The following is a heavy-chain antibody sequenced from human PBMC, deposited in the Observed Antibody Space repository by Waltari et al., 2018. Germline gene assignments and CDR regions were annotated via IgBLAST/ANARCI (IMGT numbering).Heavy chain of an antibody. D-gene: IGHD3-10*01. J-gene: IGHJ4*02. V-gene: IGHV3-33*01. CDR2: IWYDGSNK. Sequence: QVQLVESGGGVVQPGRSLRLSCAASGCPFSSYGLQWFRQAPGKGLELVAVIWYDGSNKYYADSVKGRFTISRDNSKNTLYLQMNSLRAEDTAVYYCARGGTMVRGVHDYWGQGTLVTVSS. CDR3: ARGGTMVRGVHDY. CDR1: GCPFSSYG.